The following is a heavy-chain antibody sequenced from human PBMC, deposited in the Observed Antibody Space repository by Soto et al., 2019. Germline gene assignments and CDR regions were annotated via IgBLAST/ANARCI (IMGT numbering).Heavy chain of an antibody. CDR1: GYTFTGYY. Sequence: GASVKVSCKASGYTFTGYYMNWVRQAPGQGLEWMGWINPKSGNTKYAQKFQGRVTMTRDTSMTTAYMELTRLRSDDTAVFYCARDSSGFAERWLDPWGQGTLVTVS. J-gene: IGHJ5*02. CDR3: ARDSSGFAERWLDP. CDR2: INPKSGNT. D-gene: IGHD3-22*01. V-gene: IGHV1-2*02.